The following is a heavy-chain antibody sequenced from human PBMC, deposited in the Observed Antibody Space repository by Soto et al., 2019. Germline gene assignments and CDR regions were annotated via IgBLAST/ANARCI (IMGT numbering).Heavy chain of an antibody. CDR1: GYRFTSYW. D-gene: IGHD3-22*01. CDR3: ARHNYYDSSGYGYYYYAMDV. V-gene: IGHV5-51*01. CDR2: IYPADSHT. Sequence: GESLKISFKGSGYRFTSYWIGLVRQIPGKGLEWMGIIYPADSHTRYSPSFQDQVSISADKSTSTAYLQWSSLKASDTAMFYCARHNYYDSSGYGYYYYAMDVWGQGTTVTVS. J-gene: IGHJ6*02.